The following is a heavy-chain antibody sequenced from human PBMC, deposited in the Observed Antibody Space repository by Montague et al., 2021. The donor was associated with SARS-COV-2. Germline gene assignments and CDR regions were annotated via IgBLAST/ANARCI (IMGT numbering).Heavy chain of an antibody. CDR3: AHRRGEIFGPYLDY. Sequence: PALVTPTQTVTLTCTFSGFSLSTSGVCVGWIRQPPGKALEWLALXYWXSYKRYSPSLKSRLTITKDTSKNQVVLTMTNMDPVDTATYYRAHRRGEIFGPYLDYWGQGTLVTVSS. CDR2: XYWXSYK. J-gene: IGHJ4*02. V-gene: IGHV2-5*01. D-gene: IGHD3/OR15-3a*01. CDR1: GFSLSTSGVC.